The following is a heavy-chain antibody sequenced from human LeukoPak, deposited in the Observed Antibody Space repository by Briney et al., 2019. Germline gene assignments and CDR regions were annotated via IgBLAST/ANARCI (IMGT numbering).Heavy chain of an antibody. J-gene: IGHJ4*02. CDR3: ARGEAYGSY. Sequence: PGGSLRLSCAVSGFTFSDYYMSWIRQAPGKGLEGVSYISSGGSTISHADSVKGRFTISRDNPAHSLYLQMNSLRADDTAMYYCARGEAYGSYWGQGTLVTVSS. CDR1: GFTFSDYY. V-gene: IGHV3-11*01. D-gene: IGHD1-26*01. CDR2: ISSGGSTI.